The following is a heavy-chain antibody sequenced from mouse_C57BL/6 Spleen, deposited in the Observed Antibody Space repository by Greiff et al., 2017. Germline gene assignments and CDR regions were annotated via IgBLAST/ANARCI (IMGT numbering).Heavy chain of an antibody. V-gene: IGHV7-1*01. Sequence: EVNVVESGGGLVQSGRSLRLSCATSGFTFSDFYMEWVRQAPGKGLEWIAASRNKANDYTTEYSESVKGRFIVSRDTSQSILYLQMNALSDEDAAFYYGARDASSGDAFDVWGTGTTVTVSS. CDR3: ARDASSGDAFDV. J-gene: IGHJ1*03. CDR2: SRNKANDYTT. D-gene: IGHD3-3*01. CDR1: GFTFSDFY.